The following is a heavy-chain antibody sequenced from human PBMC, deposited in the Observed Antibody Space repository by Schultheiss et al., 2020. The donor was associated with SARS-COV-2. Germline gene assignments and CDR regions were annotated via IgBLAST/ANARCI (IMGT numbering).Heavy chain of an antibody. D-gene: IGHD5-18*01. J-gene: IGHJ4*02. CDR3: AKDKGAMVSYFDY. CDR1: GFTFTNYG. Sequence: GGSLRLSCAASGFTFTNYGMHWVRQAPGKGLEWVAVISYDGSNKYYADSVKGRFTISRDNSKNTLYLQMNSLRAEDTAVYYCAKDKGAMVSYFDYWGQGTLVTVSS. V-gene: IGHV3-30*18. CDR2: ISYDGSNK.